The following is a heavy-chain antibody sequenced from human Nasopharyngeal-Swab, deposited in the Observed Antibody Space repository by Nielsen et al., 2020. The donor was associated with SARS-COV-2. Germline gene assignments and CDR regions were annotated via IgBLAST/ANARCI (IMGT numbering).Heavy chain of an antibody. CDR3: ARDAPTGGSGTSYNAHDAFDI. CDR2: INSDGSST. D-gene: IGHD3-10*01. CDR1: GFTFSSYW. V-gene: IGHV3-74*01. Sequence: GGSLRLSCAASGFTFSSYWMHWVRQAPGKGLVWVSRINSDGSSTSYADSVKGRFTISRDNAKNTLYLQMNSLRAEDTAVYYCARDAPTGGSGTSYNAHDAFDIWGQGTMVTVSS. J-gene: IGHJ3*02.